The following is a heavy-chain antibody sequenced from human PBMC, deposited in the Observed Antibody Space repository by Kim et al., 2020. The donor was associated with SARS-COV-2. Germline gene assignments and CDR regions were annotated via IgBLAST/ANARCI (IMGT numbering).Heavy chain of an antibody. CDR3: VKDQGGCSGGSCYYFAY. Sequence: VEGRFTISRDKSKNTLYLQMSRLRAEDTAVYYCVKDQGGCSGGSCYYFAYWGQGTLVTVSS. V-gene: IGHV3-64D*09. D-gene: IGHD2-15*01. J-gene: IGHJ4*02.